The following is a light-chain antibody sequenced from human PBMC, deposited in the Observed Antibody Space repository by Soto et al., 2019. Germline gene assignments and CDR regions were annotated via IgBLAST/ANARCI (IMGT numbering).Light chain of an antibody. J-gene: IGLJ2*01. CDR2: RNT. Sequence: QSVLTQPPSASGTPGQRVTISCSGSTSNIGSDTVNWYQQLPGTAPKLLIYRNTQRPSGVPDRFSGSKSGASASLAISGLQSEDEADYYCASRDDSLDVVVFGGGTKLTVL. CDR3: ASRDDSLDVVV. CDR1: TSNIGSDT. V-gene: IGLV1-44*01.